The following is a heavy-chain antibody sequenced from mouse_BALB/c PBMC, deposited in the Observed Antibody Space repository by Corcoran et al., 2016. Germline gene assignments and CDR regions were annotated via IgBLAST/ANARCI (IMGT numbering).Heavy chain of an antibody. CDR3: AGDYGNYNYAMDY. J-gene: IGHJ4*01. CDR1: GYTFTNYG. V-gene: IGHV9-3-1*01. CDR2: INTYTGEQ. Sequence: QIQLVQSGPELKKPGETVKISCKASGYTFTNYGMNWVKQAPGKGLKWMGWINTYTGEQTYADDFKGRFAFSLETSASTAYLQINNLKNEDTATYFCAGDYGNYNYAMDYWGQGTSVTVSS. D-gene: IGHD2-1*01.